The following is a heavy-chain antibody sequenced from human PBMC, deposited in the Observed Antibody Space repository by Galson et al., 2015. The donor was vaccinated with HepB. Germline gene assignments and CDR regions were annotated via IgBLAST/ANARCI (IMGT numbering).Heavy chain of an antibody. CDR2: IYYSGST. V-gene: IGHV4-61*01. CDR1: GGSVSSGSYY. Sequence: ETLSLTCTVSGGSVSSGSYYWSWIRQPPGKGLEWIGYIYYSGSTNYNPSLKSRVTISVDTSKNQFSLKLSSVTAADTAVYYCARGGRYYYYYMDVWGKGTTVTVSS. J-gene: IGHJ6*03. CDR3: ARGGRYYYYYMDV. D-gene: IGHD3-16*01.